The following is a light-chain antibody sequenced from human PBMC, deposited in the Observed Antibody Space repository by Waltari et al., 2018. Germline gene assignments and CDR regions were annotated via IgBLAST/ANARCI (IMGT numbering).Light chain of an antibody. J-gene: IGKJ5*01. V-gene: IGKV2-30*01. Sequence: DAALTQSPLPLPVTLGQPASISFRSSQSLVYTDGISYLNWFHQRPGQAPRRLIYKVSNRDSGVPERFSGSGAGTDFTRMISGVEADDVGVYFCMQATHWPVTFGQGTRVEIK. CDR2: KVS. CDR1: QSLVYTDGISY. CDR3: MQATHWPVT.